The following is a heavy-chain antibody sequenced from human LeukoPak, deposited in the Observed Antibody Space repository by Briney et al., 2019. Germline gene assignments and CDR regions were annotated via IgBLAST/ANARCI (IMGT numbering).Heavy chain of an antibody. CDR1: GFTFSSYS. CDR3: VRVLTVAWSERRPGYYYIDV. Sequence: GGSLRLSCAASGFTFSSYSMNWVRQAPGKGLEWVSSISISSSYIYSADSVKGRFSISRDNAKNSLYLHMYSVRAANTAVYFCVRVLTVAWSERRPGYYYIDVWGKGTTVTVSS. J-gene: IGHJ6*03. D-gene: IGHD1-1*01. V-gene: IGHV3-21*01. CDR2: ISISSSYI.